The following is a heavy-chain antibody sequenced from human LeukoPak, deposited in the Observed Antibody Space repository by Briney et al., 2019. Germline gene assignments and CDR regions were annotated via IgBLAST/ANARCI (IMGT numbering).Heavy chain of an antibody. Sequence: PSETLSLTCTVSGGSIGSYYWSWIRQPPGKGLEWIGYIYYSGSTNYNPSLKSRVTISVDTSKNQFSLKLSSVTAADTAVYYCARGKSYYYYMDVWGKGTTVTVSS. CDR3: ARGKSYYYYMDV. V-gene: IGHV4-59*12. CDR1: GGSIGSYY. J-gene: IGHJ6*03. CDR2: IYYSGST.